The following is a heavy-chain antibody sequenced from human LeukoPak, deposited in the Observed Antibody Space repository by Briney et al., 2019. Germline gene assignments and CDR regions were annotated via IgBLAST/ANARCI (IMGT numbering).Heavy chain of an antibody. V-gene: IGHV3-30*02. CDR1: GFTFRLFG. J-gene: IGHJ4*02. Sequence: PGGSLRLSCAASGFTFRLFGMHWVRQAPGKGLEWVSFIRFDGSNTYHADSVKGRFTISRDNSKNTLYLQMNSLRAEDTAVYYCARRAGAYSHPYDYWGQGTLVTVSS. CDR2: IRFDGSNT. D-gene: IGHD4/OR15-4a*01. CDR3: ARRAGAYSHPYDY.